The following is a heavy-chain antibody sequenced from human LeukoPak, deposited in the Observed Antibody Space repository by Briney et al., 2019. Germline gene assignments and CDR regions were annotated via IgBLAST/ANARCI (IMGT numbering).Heavy chain of an antibody. CDR1: GFVFSSYA. CDR2: ISGSGGST. D-gene: IGHD1-7*01. V-gene: IGHV3-23*01. J-gene: IGHJ5*02. CDR3: AKIDRDITGTTGDWFDP. Sequence: GGSLRLSCAASGFVFSSYAMSWVRQAPGKGLEWVSAISGSGGSTYYADSVKGQFTISRDNSKNTLYLQMNSLRAEDTAVYYCAKIDRDITGTTGDWFDPWGQGTLVTVSS.